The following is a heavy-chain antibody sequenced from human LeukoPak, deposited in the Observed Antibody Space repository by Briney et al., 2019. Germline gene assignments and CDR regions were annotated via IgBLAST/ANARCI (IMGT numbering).Heavy chain of an antibody. Sequence: PSETLSFTGTVSAGSISGYCGIWIRQPAGKGLEWIIRMYSLRSTNYNPPLKSRLTMSLDTSNNHFSLKWSSVTAADTAVYYCTRGLRTDSGYDEGEDHWGQGTLVTVSS. J-gene: IGHJ4*02. CDR3: TRGLRTDSGYDEGEDH. V-gene: IGHV4-4*07. CDR2: MYSLRST. D-gene: IGHD5-12*01. CDR1: AGSISGYC.